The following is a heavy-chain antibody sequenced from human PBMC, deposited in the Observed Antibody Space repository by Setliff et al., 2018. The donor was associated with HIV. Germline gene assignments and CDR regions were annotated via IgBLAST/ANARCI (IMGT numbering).Heavy chain of an antibody. CDR1: GGSISSGAYY. CDR3: ARGARLLAAYRDRWDYYYMGV. V-gene: IGHV4-31*03. CDR2: INHRGST. D-gene: IGHD1-26*01. J-gene: IGHJ6*03. Sequence: SETLSLTCTVSGGSISSGAYYWTWIRQHPGKGLEWIGEINHRGSTNCNPSLKSRVSISVDTSKNQFSLKLSSVTAADTAVYYCARGARLLAAYRDRWDYYYMGVWGKGTTVTVSS.